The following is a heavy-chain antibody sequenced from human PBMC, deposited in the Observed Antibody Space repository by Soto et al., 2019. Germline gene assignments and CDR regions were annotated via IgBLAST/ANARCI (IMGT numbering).Heavy chain of an antibody. CDR1: GFPFSMYA. D-gene: IGHD6-6*01. V-gene: IGHV3-23*01. Sequence: EVQLLESGGGLVQPGGSLRLSCAASGFPFSMYAMTWVRQAPGKGLEWVSAISGSVDSTYYADSVKGRFTISRDNSKKSVYLEMNSMRVEDTAVYHCAKSPSRAAYGMDVWGQGTTVTVSS. J-gene: IGHJ6*02. CDR3: AKSPSRAAYGMDV. CDR2: ISGSVDST.